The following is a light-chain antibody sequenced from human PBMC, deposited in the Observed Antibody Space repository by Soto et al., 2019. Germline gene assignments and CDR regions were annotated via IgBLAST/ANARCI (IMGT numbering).Light chain of an antibody. CDR1: SSDFGAYNY. CDR3: SAYAGSNNLR. CDR2: EVS. V-gene: IGLV2-8*01. Sequence: QSALTRPPSASWSPGQSVNFSCTGTSSDFGAYNYVSWYQQHPGKAPQLKIYEVSKRPSGVPDRFSGSKSGDTASLTVSGLQAEYEADYYCSAYAGSNNLRVGGGTKLTVL. J-gene: IGLJ2*01.